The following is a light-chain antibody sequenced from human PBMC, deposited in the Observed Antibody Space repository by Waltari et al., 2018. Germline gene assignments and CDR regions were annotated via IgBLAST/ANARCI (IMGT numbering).Light chain of an antibody. CDR2: RTS. Sequence: ITCRASESMSAGVAWYQQKPGQAPKLLIYRTSNLQSGVPPRFSGSGSGTEFTLTIRSLQPGDFATYFCQQYSYFSTFGQGTKLEIK. CDR1: ESMSAG. CDR3: QQYSYFST. J-gene: IGKJ2*01. V-gene: IGKV1-5*03.